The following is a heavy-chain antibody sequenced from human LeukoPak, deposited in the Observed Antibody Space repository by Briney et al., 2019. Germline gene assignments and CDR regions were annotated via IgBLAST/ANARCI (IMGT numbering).Heavy chain of an antibody. Sequence: PSETLSLTCAVYGGSFSGYYWSWIRQPPGKGLEWIGEINHSGSTNYNPSLKSRVTISVDTSKNQFSLKLSSVTAADTAVYYCARGGRAGYQLLYFWGQGTLVTVSS. CDR3: ARGGRAGYQLLYF. V-gene: IGHV4-34*01. CDR2: INHSGST. D-gene: IGHD2-2*01. J-gene: IGHJ4*02. CDR1: GGSFSGYY.